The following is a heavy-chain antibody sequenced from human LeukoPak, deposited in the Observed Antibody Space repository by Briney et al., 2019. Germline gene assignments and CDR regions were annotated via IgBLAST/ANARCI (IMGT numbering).Heavy chain of an antibody. CDR1: GFTFGFYA. Sequence: GGSLRLSCAASGFTFGFYAMTWVRQAPGKGLEWVSAISGTGGNTYYADSVKGRFTISRDNSKNTLYLQMNSLRAEDTAVYYCAKAPPTRYYYYGMDVWGQGTTVTVSS. V-gene: IGHV3-23*01. J-gene: IGHJ6*02. CDR2: ISGTGGNT. CDR3: AKAPPTRYYYYGMDV. D-gene: IGHD3-10*01.